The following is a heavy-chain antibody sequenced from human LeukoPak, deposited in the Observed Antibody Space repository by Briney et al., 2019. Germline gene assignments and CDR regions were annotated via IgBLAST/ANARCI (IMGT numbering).Heavy chain of an antibody. Sequence: GGSLRLSCAASGFTVSSNYMSWVRQAPGRGLEWVSVIYSGGSTYYADSVKGRFTISRDNSKNTLYLQMNSLRAEDTAVYYCARVRYYYGMDVWGQGTTVTVSS. CDR3: ARVRYYYGMDV. CDR1: GFTVSSNY. V-gene: IGHV3-66*01. CDR2: IYSGGST. J-gene: IGHJ6*02.